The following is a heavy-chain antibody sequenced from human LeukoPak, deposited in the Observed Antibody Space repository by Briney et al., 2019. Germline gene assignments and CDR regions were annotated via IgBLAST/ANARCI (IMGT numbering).Heavy chain of an antibody. V-gene: IGHV4-30-4*01. Sequence: SQTLSLTCAVSGGSISSGDCYWGWIRQPPGKGLEWIGYISYSGSTYYNPSLKSRVAISIDTSKSQFSLKLSSVTAADTAVYYCGRSDGYNFNFWGQGTLVTVSS. CDR3: GRSDGYNFNF. CDR1: GGSISSGDCY. J-gene: IGHJ4*02. D-gene: IGHD5-24*01. CDR2: ISYSGST.